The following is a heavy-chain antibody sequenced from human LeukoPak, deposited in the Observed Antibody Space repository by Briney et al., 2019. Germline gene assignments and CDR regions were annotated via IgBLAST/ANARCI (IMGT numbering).Heavy chain of an antibody. V-gene: IGHV1-8*01. Sequence: ASVKVSCMASGYTFTSYDINWVRQATGQGLEWMGWMNPNSGNTGYAQKFQGRVTMTRNTSISTAYMELSSLRSEDTAVCYCARGYCSSTSCYFKPNWFDPWGQGTLVTVSS. CDR1: GYTFTSYD. D-gene: IGHD2-2*01. J-gene: IGHJ5*02. CDR3: ARGYCSSTSCYFKPNWFDP. CDR2: MNPNSGNT.